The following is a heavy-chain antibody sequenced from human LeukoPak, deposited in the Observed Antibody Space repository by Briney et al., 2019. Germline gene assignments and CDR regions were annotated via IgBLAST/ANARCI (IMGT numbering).Heavy chain of an antibody. CDR3: AREVPTTSYDILTGYYNPNFDY. V-gene: IGHV1-18*01. CDR2: IRAYNGHT. Sequence: ASVKVSCKASGYTFTSYGISWVRQAPGQGLEWMGWIRAYNGHTNYAQKLQGRVTMTTDTSTSTAYMELRSLRSDDTAVYYCAREVPTTSYDILTGYYNPNFDYWGQGTLVTVSS. J-gene: IGHJ4*02. CDR1: GYTFTSYG. D-gene: IGHD3-9*01.